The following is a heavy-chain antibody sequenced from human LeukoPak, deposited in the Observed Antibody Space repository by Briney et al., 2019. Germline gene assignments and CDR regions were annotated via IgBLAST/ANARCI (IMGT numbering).Heavy chain of an antibody. CDR1: GASIGSSLYF. D-gene: IGHD1-1*01. Sequence: SETLSLTCTVSGASIGSSLYFWGWFRQPPGKGLEWIGSIYYRPTTYYSPSLRSRGTISLDTSNNQFSLKLTSVTAADTAFYYCARGRNWNFQAYFDYWGLGSLVSVSS. V-gene: IGHV4-39*07. CDR2: IYYRPTT. J-gene: IGHJ4*01. CDR3: ARGRNWNFQAYFDY.